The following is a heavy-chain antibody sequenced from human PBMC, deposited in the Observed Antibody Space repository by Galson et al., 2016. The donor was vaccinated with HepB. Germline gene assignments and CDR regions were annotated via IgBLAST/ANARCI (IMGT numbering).Heavy chain of an antibody. CDR1: GVTFSSHA. J-gene: IGHJ4*02. D-gene: IGHD2-2*01. CDR2: ISFDGNNN. CDR3: ARGGNYQLPPL. V-gene: IGHV3-30-3*01. Sequence: SLRLSCAAAGVTFSSHAMHWVRQAPGKGLEWLAVISFDGNNNFYMDSVEGRFTFARDNSKNTAFLQMNSRRVDDTGVYYCARGGNYQLPPLWGQGTLVTVSS.